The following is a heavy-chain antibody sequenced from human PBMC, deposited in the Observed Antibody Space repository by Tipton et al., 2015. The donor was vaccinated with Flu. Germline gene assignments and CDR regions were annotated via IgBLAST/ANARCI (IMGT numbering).Heavy chain of an antibody. D-gene: IGHD3-3*01. CDR1: GFSFSTYW. J-gene: IGHJ6*02. CDR2: ITNDASGT. V-gene: IGHV3-74*01. CDR3: ARTSVFGVAPCHYYGMGV. Sequence: SLRLSCAASGFSFSTYWMHWVRQAPGMGLVWVSRITNDASGTIYADSVKGRFTISRDNAKNTLYLQMNSLRAEDTAVYYCARTSVFGVAPCHYYGMGVWGPGTTVTVSS.